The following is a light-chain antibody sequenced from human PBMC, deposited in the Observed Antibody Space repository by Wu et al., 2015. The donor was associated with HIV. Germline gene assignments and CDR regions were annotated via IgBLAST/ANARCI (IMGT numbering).Light chain of an antibody. V-gene: IGKV3D-20*02. CDR3: QHRHSWPFT. Sequence: EIVFTQSPGTLSLSPGERATLSCRASQSITSSYLAWYQQKPGQAPRVLIYGASIRATGTPNRFSGSGSGTDFTLTISSLEPEDFAVYYCQHRHSWPFTFGPGTRVDLK. J-gene: IGKJ3*01. CDR1: QSITSSY. CDR2: GAS.